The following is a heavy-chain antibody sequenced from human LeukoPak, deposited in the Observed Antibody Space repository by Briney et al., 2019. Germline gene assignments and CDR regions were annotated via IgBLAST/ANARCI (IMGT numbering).Heavy chain of an antibody. V-gene: IGHV3-30*03. CDR1: GFTFSNYG. CDR3: ASETTVTSLGY. D-gene: IGHD4-17*01. CDR2: IAYDGSNK. Sequence: PVGSLRLSCAASGFTFSNYGMHWVRQAPGKGLEWVSLIAYDGSNKYYADSVKGRFTISRDNSKNTLYLQMNSLRAEDTAVYYCASETTVTSLGYWGQGTLVTVSS. J-gene: IGHJ4*02.